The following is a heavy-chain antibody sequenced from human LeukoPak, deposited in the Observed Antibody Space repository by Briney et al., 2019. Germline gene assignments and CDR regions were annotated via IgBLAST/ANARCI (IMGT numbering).Heavy chain of an antibody. CDR1: GFSISGYA. CDR3: ARGRYVDWLFDY. J-gene: IGHJ4*02. V-gene: IGHV3-23*01. Sequence: GASLRLSCAASGFSISGYAMSWVRQAPGKGLEWVSGINSNGNTYNADSVKGRFTISRDNSKNTLCLQMNSLRVEDTAVYYCARGRYVDWLFDYWGQGTLVTVSS. CDR2: INSNGNT. D-gene: IGHD3-9*01.